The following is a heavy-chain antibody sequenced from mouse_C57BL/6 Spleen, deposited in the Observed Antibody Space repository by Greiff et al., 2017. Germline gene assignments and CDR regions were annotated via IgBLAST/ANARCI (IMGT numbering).Heavy chain of an antibody. CDR1: GYTFTSYW. Sequence: QVQLQQPGAELVKPGASVKLSCKASGYTFTSYWMPWVKQRPGQGLEWIGMIHPNSGSTNYNEKFKSKATLTVDKSTSTAYMQLSSLTSEDSAVYYCARGWLPHYAMDYWGQGTSVTVSS. V-gene: IGHV1-64*01. CDR2: IHPNSGST. CDR3: ARGWLPHYAMDY. D-gene: IGHD2-3*01. J-gene: IGHJ4*01.